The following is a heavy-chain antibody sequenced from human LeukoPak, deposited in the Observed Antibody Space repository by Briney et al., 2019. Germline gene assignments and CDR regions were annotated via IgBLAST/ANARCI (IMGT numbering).Heavy chain of an antibody. J-gene: IGHJ4*02. Sequence: GGSLRLSCAASGFTFGSYAMNWVRQTPGKGLEWVSYISSSSSAIYYGDSVKGRFTFSRDNVKNSLYLQMNSLRVEDTALYYCARDGYNWADSWGQGTLVTVSS. V-gene: IGHV3-48*01. CDR3: ARDGYNWADS. CDR2: ISSSSSAI. CDR1: GFTFGSYA. D-gene: IGHD5-24*01.